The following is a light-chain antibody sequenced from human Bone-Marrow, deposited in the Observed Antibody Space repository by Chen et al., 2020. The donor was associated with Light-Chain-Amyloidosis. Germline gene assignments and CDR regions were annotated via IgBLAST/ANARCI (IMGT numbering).Light chain of an antibody. CDR3: QQRGNWPWT. V-gene: IGKV3-11*01. J-gene: IGKJ1*01. CDR1: QSVNSY. Sequence: EIVLTQSPATLSLSPGESATLSCRASQSVNSYLAWYQQKPGQPPRLLIYDASNRATDIPARFSGRGSGTDFTLTISGLEPDDFAVYYCQQRGNWPWTFGQGIKVEIK. CDR2: DAS.